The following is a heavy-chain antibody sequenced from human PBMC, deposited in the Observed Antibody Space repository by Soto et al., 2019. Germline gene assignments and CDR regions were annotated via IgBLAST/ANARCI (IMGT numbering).Heavy chain of an antibody. CDR1: GGRFCRNVSA. J-gene: IGHJ4*02. V-gene: IGHV6-1*01. CDR3: ERDPPGFHSAFDF. CDR2: TYYRSRWYS. Sequence: LSVTGAISGGRFCRNVSACHCNRQATARGLEGLGKTYYRSRWYSDYAPSVKSRITVNPDTSQNQFSLQLNSVTPEDTALYYCERDPPGFHSAFDFWGQGTLVTVSS. D-gene: IGHD4-4*01.